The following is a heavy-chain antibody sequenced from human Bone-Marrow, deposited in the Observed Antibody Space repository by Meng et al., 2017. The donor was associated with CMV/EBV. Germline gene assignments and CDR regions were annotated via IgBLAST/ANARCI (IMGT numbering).Heavy chain of an antibody. Sequence: GGSLRLSCAASGFTVSSNYMSWVRQAPGKGLEWVSVIYSGGSTYYADSVKGRSTISRDNSKNTLYLQMNSLRAEDTAVYYCARGALGGATARNYYYYGMDVWGQRTTVTVSS. D-gene: IGHD1-26*01. J-gene: IGHJ6*02. CDR3: ARGALGGATARNYYYYGMDV. V-gene: IGHV3-53*01. CDR2: IYSGGST. CDR1: GFTVSSNY.